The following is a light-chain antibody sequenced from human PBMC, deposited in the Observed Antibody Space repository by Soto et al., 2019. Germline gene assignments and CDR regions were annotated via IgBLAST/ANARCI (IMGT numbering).Light chain of an antibody. CDR1: QNIDSY. J-gene: IGKJ1*01. Sequence: VLVTQSPSTLSVSLGNRVTLSCRASQNIDSYLNWYQQRPGKAPKLLIHDASSLQSGVPSRFSGSGSGTDFALTINSLQPEDFATIYCQQTYSTPWTFGQGSKVDIK. V-gene: IGKV1-39*01. CDR3: QQTYSTPWT. CDR2: DAS.